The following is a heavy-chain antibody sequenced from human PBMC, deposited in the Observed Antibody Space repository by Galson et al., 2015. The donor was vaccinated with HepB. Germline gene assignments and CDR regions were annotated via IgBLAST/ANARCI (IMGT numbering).Heavy chain of an antibody. CDR3: ARENFDFWSGYKRFDP. J-gene: IGHJ5*02. Sequence: SLRLSCAASGFTFSSYAMHWVRQAPGKGLEWVAVISYDGSNKYYADSVKGRFTISRDNSKNTLYLQMNSLRAEDTAVYYCARENFDFWSGYKRFDPWGQGTLVTVSS. V-gene: IGHV3-30-3*01. CDR1: GFTFSSYA. D-gene: IGHD3-3*01. CDR2: ISYDGSNK.